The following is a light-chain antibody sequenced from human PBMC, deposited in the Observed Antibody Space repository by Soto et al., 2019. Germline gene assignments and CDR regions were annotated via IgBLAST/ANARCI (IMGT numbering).Light chain of an antibody. CDR3: QQYGSSPWT. CDR1: QSVSSN. J-gene: IGKJ1*01. CDR2: GAS. V-gene: IGKV3-20*01. Sequence: EFVMRQSPSTLSVSPGEGATLSCRASQSVSSNLAWYQQKPGQAPRLLIYGASSRATGIPDRFSGSGSGTDFTLTISRLEPEDFAVYYCQQYGSSPWTFGQGTKVDIK.